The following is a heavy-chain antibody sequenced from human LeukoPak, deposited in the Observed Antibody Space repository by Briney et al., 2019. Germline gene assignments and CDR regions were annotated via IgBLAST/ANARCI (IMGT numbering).Heavy chain of an antibody. V-gene: IGHV1-2*02. Sequence: ASVKVSCKASGYTFTGYYMHWVRQAPGQGLEWMGWINPNSGGTNYAQKFQGRVTMTRDTAISTAYMELSRLRSDDTAVYYCARDVRIQQYVDYWGQGTLVTVSS. CDR2: INPNSGGT. CDR1: GYTFTGYY. CDR3: ARDVRIQQYVDY. J-gene: IGHJ4*02. D-gene: IGHD5-18*01.